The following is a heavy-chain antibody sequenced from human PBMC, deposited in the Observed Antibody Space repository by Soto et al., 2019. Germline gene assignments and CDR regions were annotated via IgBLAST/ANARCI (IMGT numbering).Heavy chain of an antibody. V-gene: IGHV1-46*01. CDR2: IRPRGDGA. J-gene: IGHJ6*02. Sequence: VGQAPGQGFEWMGMIRPRGDGAAHARKFQGRVSMTRDTSTNTVLMELTRLTSEDTAVYYCARRARLVRVGTPDYGMDIWGQGTAVTVS. D-gene: IGHD1-26*01. CDR3: ARRARLVRVGTPDYGMDI.